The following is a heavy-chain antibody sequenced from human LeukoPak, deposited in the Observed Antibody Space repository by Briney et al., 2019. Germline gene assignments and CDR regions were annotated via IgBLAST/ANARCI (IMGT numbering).Heavy chain of an antibody. CDR3: ATNIVGAAGDAFDI. Sequence: PSETLSLTCTVSGGPISSYYWSWIRQPPGKGLEWIGYIYYSGSTNYNPSLKSRVTLSVDTSKNQFSLKLSSVTAADTAVYYCATNIVGAAGDAFDIWGQGTMVTVSS. V-gene: IGHV4-59*01. CDR2: IYYSGST. J-gene: IGHJ3*02. CDR1: GGPISSYY. D-gene: IGHD1-26*01.